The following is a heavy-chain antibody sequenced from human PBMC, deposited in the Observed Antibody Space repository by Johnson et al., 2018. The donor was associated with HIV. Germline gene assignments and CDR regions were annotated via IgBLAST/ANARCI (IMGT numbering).Heavy chain of an antibody. V-gene: IGHV3-53*01. CDR3: SRHSPRGYSGYDAFDI. Sequence: VQLVESGGGLIQPGGSLRLSCAASGFNVSSNYMNWVRQAPGKGLEWVSVIYSGGSTYYADSVKGRFSISRDKSKNTLYLQMNSLRAEDTAVYYCSRHSPRGYSGYDAFDIWGQGTMVTVSS. D-gene: IGHD5-12*01. CDR2: IYSGGST. CDR1: GFNVSSNY. J-gene: IGHJ3*02.